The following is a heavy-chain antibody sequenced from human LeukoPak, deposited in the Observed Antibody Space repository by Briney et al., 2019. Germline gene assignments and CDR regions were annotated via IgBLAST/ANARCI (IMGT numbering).Heavy chain of an antibody. CDR2: ISWNSASI. CDR3: ARASSPGHHGVDV. Sequence: GGSLRLSCAASGFTFSSYAMSWVRQAPGRGLEWVSGISWNSASIEYADSVRGRVTISRDNAQNSLYLQMNSLRPEDTALYYCARASSPGHHGVDVWGQGTTVTVSS. CDR1: GFTFSSYA. J-gene: IGHJ6*02. V-gene: IGHV3-9*01.